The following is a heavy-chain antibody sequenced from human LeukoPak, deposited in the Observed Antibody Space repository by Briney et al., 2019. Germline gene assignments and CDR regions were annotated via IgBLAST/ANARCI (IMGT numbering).Heavy chain of an antibody. CDR2: INQGGSDK. V-gene: IGHV3-7*01. CDR1: GFTFSGHW. Sequence: GGSLRLSCAASGFTFSGHWMSWVRQAPWKGLEWVANINQGGSDKYYVDSVKGRFTISRDNANNLLYLQMNSLGGEDTAVYYCTRDRSRAEDDWGQGTLVTVSS. D-gene: IGHD1-14*01. CDR3: TRDRSRAEDD. J-gene: IGHJ4*02.